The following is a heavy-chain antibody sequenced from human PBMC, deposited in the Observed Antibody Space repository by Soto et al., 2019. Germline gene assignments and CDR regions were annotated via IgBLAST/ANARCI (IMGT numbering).Heavy chain of an antibody. V-gene: IGHV4-59*01. D-gene: IGHD4-4*01. CDR1: GGSISSYY. CDR3: ARDPRLHRSYYFDY. CDR2: IYYSGST. J-gene: IGHJ4*02. Sequence: QVQLQESGPGLVKPSETLSLTCTVSGGSISSYYWSWIRQPPGKGLEWIGYIYYSGSTNYNPSLKSRVTISVDTSKNQFSLKLSSVTAADTAVYYCARDPRLHRSYYFDYWGQGTLVTVSS.